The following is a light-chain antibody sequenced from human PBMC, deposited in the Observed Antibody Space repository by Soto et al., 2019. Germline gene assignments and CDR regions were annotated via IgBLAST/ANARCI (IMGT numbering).Light chain of an antibody. J-gene: IGKJ1*01. CDR3: HQDFNLPWT. CDR1: QSISSW. Sequence: DMVTITWRASQSISSWLAWYQQKPGKAPKFLIYDASNLESGIPVRFSGSGSGTDFTLTISSLQPEDFAVYFCHQDFNLPWTFGQGAKVDIK. V-gene: IGKV1-5*01. CDR2: DAS.